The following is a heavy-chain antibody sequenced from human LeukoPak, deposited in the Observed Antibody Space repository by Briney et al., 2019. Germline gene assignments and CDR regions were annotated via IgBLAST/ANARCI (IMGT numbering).Heavy chain of an antibody. CDR2: INPNSGGT. V-gene: IGHV1-2*02. D-gene: IGHD6-13*01. CDR3: ARAAVATGSTETFDP. Sequence: ASVTVSFTASGYTFTGYYMHWVRQAPGQGLEWMGWINPNSGGTNFAQKFQGRVTMSRVTSISAAYMELSRLRSDDTAVYYCARAAVATGSTETFDPWGQGTLVTVSS. CDR1: GYTFTGYY. J-gene: IGHJ5*02.